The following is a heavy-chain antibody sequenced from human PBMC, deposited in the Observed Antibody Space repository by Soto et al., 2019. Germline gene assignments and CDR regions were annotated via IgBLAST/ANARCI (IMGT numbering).Heavy chain of an antibody. V-gene: IGHV5-51*01. D-gene: IGHD3-3*02. J-gene: IGHJ4*02. CDR3: ARGGVSIRTFGY. Sequence: GESLKISCKGSEYNFAGYWIAWVRQMPGKGLELMVIIYPSDSYTRYRPSFQGQDTISADKSISSAYLQCSSLSASDTAIYYCARGGVSIRTFGYWGQGTPVTVSS. CDR1: EYNFAGYW. CDR2: IYPSDSYT.